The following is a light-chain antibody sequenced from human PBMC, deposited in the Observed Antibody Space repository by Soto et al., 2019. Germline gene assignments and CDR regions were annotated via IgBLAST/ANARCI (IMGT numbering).Light chain of an antibody. J-gene: IGKJ2*01. CDR1: QSVSSN. Sequence: EIVMTQSPATLSVSPGERATLSCRASQSVSSNLAWYQQKPGQVPRLLIYRASTRATGIPARFSGSGSGTEFTLTISSLQSEDFAVYYCQQYNNWPPTFGQGTKLEIK. CDR2: RAS. CDR3: QQYNNWPPT. V-gene: IGKV3-15*01.